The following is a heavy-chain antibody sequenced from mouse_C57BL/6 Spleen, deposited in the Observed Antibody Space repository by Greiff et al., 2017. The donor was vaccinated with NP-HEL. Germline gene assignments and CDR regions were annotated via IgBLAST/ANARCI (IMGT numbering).Heavy chain of an antibody. D-gene: IGHD3-2*02. CDR1: GYTFINYW. CDR2: INPSTGGT. CDR3: ARDSGYAFDY. V-gene: IGHV1-53*01. Sequence: VQLQQPGTELVKPGASVKLSCKASGYTFINYWMHWVKQRPGHGLEWIGDINPSTGGTNYNEKFKNKATLTADKSSGTAYMQLSSLTSEDSAVYYCARDSGYAFDYWGQGTTLTVSS. J-gene: IGHJ2*01.